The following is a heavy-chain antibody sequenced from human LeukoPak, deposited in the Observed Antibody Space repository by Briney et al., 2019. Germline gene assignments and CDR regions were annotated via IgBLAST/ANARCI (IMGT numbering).Heavy chain of an antibody. CDR1: GYTLTELS. CDR2: FDPEDGET. V-gene: IGHV1-24*01. CDR3: AITRGYYDSSGYYSPLFDY. Sequence: ASVNVSCKVSGYTLTELSMHWVRQAPGKGLEWMGGFDPEDGETIYAQKFQGRVTMTEDTSTDTAYMELSSLRSEDTAVYYCAITRGYYDSSGYYSPLFDYWGQGTLVTVSS. D-gene: IGHD3-22*01. J-gene: IGHJ4*02.